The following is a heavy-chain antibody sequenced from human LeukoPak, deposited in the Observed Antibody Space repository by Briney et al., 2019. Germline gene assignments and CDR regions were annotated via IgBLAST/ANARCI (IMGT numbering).Heavy chain of an antibody. D-gene: IGHD3-10*01. V-gene: IGHV4-59*01. CDR2: IFCSRST. Sequence: PSESLSLTCTVSGGSISSYYWSWIRQPPGKGLEWIGYIFCSRSTNYTPSLKSRVTISVDTSKNQFSLKLSSVTAAGTAVYYCASRGTAFDIWGQGTMVSASS. J-gene: IGHJ3*02. CDR3: ASRGTAFDI. CDR1: GGSISSYY.